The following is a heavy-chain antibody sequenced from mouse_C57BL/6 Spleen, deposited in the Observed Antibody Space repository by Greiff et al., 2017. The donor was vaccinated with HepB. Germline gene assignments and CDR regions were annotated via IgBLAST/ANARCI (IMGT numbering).Heavy chain of an antibody. D-gene: IGHD1-1*01. CDR3: ARRAHYYYGSSYVVCPFDY. J-gene: IGHJ2*01. CDR2: IDPSDSYT. V-gene: IGHV1-50*01. Sequence: QVQLQQPGAELVKPGASVKLSCKASGYTFTSYWMQWVKQRPGQGLEWIGEIDPSDSYTNYNQKFKGKATLTVDTSSSTAYMQLSSLTSEDSAVYYCARRAHYYYGSSYVVCPFDYWGQGTTLTVSS. CDR1: GYTFTSYW.